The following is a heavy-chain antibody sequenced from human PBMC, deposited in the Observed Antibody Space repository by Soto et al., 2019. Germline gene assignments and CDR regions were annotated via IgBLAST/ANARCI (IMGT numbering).Heavy chain of an antibody. D-gene: IGHD2-15*01. V-gene: IGHV1-69*08. CDR2: IIPILGIA. CDR3: ARDQCSGGSCYGGGF. CDR1: GGTFSSYT. J-gene: IGHJ4*02. Sequence: QVQLVQSGAEVKKPGSSVKVSCKASGGTFSSYTISWVRQAPGQGLEWMGRIIPILGIANYAQKFQGRVTITADKSTSTAYMELSSLRSEDTAVYYCARDQCSGGSCYGGGFWGQGTLVTVSS.